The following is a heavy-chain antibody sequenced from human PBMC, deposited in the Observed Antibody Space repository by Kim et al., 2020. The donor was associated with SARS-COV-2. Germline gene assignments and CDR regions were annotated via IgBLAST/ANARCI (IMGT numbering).Heavy chain of an antibody. D-gene: IGHD5-12*01. CDR1: GGSFSGYY. Sequence: SETLSLTCAVYGGSFSGYYWSWIRQPPGKGLEWIGEINHSGSTNYNPSLKSRVTISVDTSKNQFSLKLSSVTAADTAVYYCARVRGIVATIYIDYWGQGTLVTVSS. V-gene: IGHV4-34*01. J-gene: IGHJ4*02. CDR3: ARVRGIVATIYIDY. CDR2: INHSGST.